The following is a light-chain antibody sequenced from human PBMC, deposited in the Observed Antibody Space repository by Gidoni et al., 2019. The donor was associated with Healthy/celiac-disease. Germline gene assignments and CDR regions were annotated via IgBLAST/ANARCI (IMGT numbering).Light chain of an antibody. CDR3: QQFNNYLLT. CDR2: VAS. Sequence: AIQLTQSPSSLSASVGDRVTITCRASQGISSALAWYQQKPGKAPKLLLYVASSLESGVPSRFSGSGSGTDFTLTISSLQPEDFATYYCQQFNNYLLTFGGGTKVEIK. CDR1: QGISSA. V-gene: IGKV1D-13*01. J-gene: IGKJ4*01.